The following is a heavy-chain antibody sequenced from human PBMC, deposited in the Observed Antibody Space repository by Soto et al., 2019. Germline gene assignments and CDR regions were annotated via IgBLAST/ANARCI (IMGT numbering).Heavy chain of an antibody. V-gene: IGHV3-21*01. CDR2: ISSSSAHI. Sequence: EVQLVESGGGLVKPGGSLRLSCAASGFIFSSYTMNWVRQAPGKGLEWVSSISSSSAHIYYADSVRGRFTISRENGKKSLYLQMNSLRAEDTAVYYCARDGGGDYYYYGMDVWGQGTTVTVSS. J-gene: IGHJ6*02. D-gene: IGHD3-10*01. CDR1: GFIFSSYT. CDR3: ARDGGGDYYYYGMDV.